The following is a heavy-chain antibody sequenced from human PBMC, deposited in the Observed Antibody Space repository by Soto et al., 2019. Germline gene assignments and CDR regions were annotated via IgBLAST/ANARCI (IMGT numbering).Heavy chain of an antibody. CDR3: ASGYSGYDYPMYYFDY. J-gene: IGHJ4*02. Sequence: SETLSLTCTVSGGSISSSSYYWGWIRQPPGKGLEWIGSIYYSGSTYYNPSLKSRVTISVDTSKNQFSLKLSSVTAADTAVYYCASGYSGYDYPMYYFDYWGQGTLVTVSS. V-gene: IGHV4-39*01. CDR1: GGSISSSSYY. D-gene: IGHD5-12*01. CDR2: IYYSGST.